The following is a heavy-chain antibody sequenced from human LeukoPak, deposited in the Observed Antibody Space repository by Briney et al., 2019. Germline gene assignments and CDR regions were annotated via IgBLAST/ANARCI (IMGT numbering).Heavy chain of an antibody. J-gene: IGHJ4*02. V-gene: IGHV1-2*04. CDR1: GYTFTDYY. CDR3: ARRQLWSFDY. Sequence: ASVKVSCKASGYTFTDYYLHWVRQAPGQGLEWMGWINPSSGGTNYAQKFQGWVTMTRDTSISAAYIELSRLRSDDTAVYYCARRQLWSFDYWGQGTLVTVSS. D-gene: IGHD5-18*01. CDR2: INPSSGGT.